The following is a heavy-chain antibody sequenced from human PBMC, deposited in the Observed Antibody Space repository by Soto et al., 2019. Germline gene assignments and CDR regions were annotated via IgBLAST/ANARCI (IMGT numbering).Heavy chain of an antibody. V-gene: IGHV4-31*03. CDR2: IYYSGST. Sequence: QVQLQESGPGLVKPSQTLTLTCTVSGGSISSGGYYWSWIRQHPGKGLEWIGYIYYSGSTYYNPSLKSRVTISVDTSKNQFSLKLSSVTAADTAVYYCARIRSMVRGVIKGPIDYWGQGTLVTVSS. CDR3: ARIRSMVRGVIKGPIDY. D-gene: IGHD3-10*01. J-gene: IGHJ4*02. CDR1: GGSISSGGYY.